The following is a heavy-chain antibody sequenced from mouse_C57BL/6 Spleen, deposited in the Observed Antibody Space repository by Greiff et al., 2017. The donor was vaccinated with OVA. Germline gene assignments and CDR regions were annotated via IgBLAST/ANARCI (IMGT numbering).Heavy chain of an antibody. CDR1: GYVFSSSW. CDR3: ATQWIFDY. CDR2: SYPGDGDT. J-gene: IGHJ2*01. Sequence: QVQLKESGPELAKPGASVKISCQASGYVFSSSWMTWVKPRSGKGLVWIGRSYPGDGDTNYKGKCKGKATLTADKSSSTAYMQLSSLTSEDSAVYFCATQWIFDYWGQGTTLTVSS. V-gene: IGHV1-82*01.